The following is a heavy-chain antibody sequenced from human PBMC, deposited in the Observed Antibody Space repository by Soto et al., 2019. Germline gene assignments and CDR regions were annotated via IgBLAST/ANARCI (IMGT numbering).Heavy chain of an antibody. D-gene: IGHD3-22*01. J-gene: IGHJ5*02. CDR3: ASGPDSSPFHP. Sequence: GASVKVSCKASGGTFSSYAISWVRQAPGQGLEWMGGIIPIFGTANYAQKFQGRVTITADESTSTAYMELSSLRSEDTAVYYCASGPDSSPFHPWGQGTLVSVSS. V-gene: IGHV1-69*13. CDR2: IIPIFGTA. CDR1: GGTFSSYA.